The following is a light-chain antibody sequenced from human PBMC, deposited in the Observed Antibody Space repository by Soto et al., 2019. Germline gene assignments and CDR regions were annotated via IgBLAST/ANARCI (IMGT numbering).Light chain of an antibody. CDR2: DNN. CDR1: SSNIGNNY. V-gene: IGLV1-51*01. Sequence: QSVLTQPPSVSAAPGQKVTISCSGSSSNIGNNYVSWYQQVPGTAPKLLICDNNKRPPGIPDRFSGSKSGTSATLGITGLQTGDEADYYCGTWDSSLSAVVFGGGTKLTVL. CDR3: GTWDSSLSAVV. J-gene: IGLJ2*01.